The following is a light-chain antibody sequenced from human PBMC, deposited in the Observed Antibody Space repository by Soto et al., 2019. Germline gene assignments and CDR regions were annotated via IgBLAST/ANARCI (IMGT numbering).Light chain of an antibody. J-gene: IGKJ1*01. CDR2: NAS. CDR3: QQYNSYFWT. CDR1: QTISSW. Sequence: DIQLTQSPATLSRSLGDRVTLTCRASQTISSWLAWYQKKPGKAPKLLIYNASTLKSGVPSRFRGSGSGTEFTLTISSLQPDDFATYYCQQYNSYFWTLGQGTKVDIK. V-gene: IGKV1-5*03.